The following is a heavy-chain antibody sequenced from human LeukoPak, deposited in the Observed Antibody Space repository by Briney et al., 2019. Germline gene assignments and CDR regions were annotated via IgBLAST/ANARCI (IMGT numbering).Heavy chain of an antibody. CDR2: ISSSSTNI. Sequence: GGSLRLSCAASGFTFSSYSMNWVRQAPGKGLEWVSSISSSSTNIYHADSVKGRFTFSRDNAKNTLYLQMNSLRAEDTAVYYCARRAGAYSHPYDYWGQGTLVTVSS. CDR3: ARRAGAYSHPYDY. D-gene: IGHD4/OR15-4a*01. J-gene: IGHJ4*02. V-gene: IGHV3-21*04. CDR1: GFTFSSYS.